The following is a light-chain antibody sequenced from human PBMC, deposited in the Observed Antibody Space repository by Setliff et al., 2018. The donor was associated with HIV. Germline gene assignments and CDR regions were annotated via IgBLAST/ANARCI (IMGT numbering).Light chain of an antibody. CDR2: KAS. CDR1: QSISGS. CDR3: QQYNSLPVT. Sequence: DIQMTQSSSTPSASVGDRVTITCRASQSISGSLAWYQQKPGKAPKLLIYKASSLEGGVPSRFSGSGSGTEFTLTISSLQPDDFAIYYCQQYNSLPVTFGGGTKVDIK. V-gene: IGKV1-5*03. J-gene: IGKJ4*01.